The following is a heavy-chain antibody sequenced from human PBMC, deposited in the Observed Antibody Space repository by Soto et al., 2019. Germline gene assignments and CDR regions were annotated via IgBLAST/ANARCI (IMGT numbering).Heavy chain of an antibody. V-gene: IGHV1-69*04. CDR1: GGTFSSYT. Sequence: SVKVSCKASGGTFSSYTISWVRQAPGEGLEWMGRIIPILGIANYAQKFQGRVTITADKSTSTAYMELSSLRSEDTAVYYCARDPYYYGSGSYYTIRTHFDYRGQGTLVTVSS. CDR2: IIPILGIA. D-gene: IGHD3-10*01. J-gene: IGHJ4*02. CDR3: ARDPYYYGSGSYYTIRTHFDY.